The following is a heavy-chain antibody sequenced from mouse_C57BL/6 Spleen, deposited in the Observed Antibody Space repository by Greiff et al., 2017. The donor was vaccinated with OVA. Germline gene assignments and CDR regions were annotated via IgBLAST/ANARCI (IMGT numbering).Heavy chain of an antibody. Sequence: EVKLVESGGGLVQPGGSLKLSCAASGFTFSDYYMYWVRQTPEKRLEWVAYISNGGGSTYYPDTVKGRFTISRDNAKNTLYLQMSRLKSEDTAMYYCARDGLYYYAMDYWGQGTSVTVSS. D-gene: IGHD2-3*01. CDR2: ISNGGGST. V-gene: IGHV5-12*01. J-gene: IGHJ4*01. CDR3: ARDGLYYYAMDY. CDR1: GFTFSDYY.